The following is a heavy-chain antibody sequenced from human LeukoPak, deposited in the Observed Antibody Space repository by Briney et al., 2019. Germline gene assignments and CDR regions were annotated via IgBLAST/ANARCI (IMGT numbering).Heavy chain of an antibody. V-gene: IGHV4-39*01. Sequence: SETLSPTCTVSGGSISSSSYYWGWIRQPPGKGLEWIGSIYYSGSTYYNPSLKSRVTISVDTSKNQFSLKLSSVTAADTAVYYCARIEICGGDCYSFDYWGQGTLATVSS. CDR2: IYYSGST. D-gene: IGHD2-21*02. CDR1: GGSISSSSYY. CDR3: ARIEICGGDCYSFDY. J-gene: IGHJ4*02.